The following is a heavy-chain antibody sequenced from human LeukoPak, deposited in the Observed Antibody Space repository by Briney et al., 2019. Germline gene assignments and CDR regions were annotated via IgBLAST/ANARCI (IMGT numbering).Heavy chain of an antibody. V-gene: IGHV4-38-2*01. CDR3: ARRPPYDILTGTPFDY. D-gene: IGHD3-9*01. CDR1: GYSISSGYY. J-gene: IGHJ4*02. CDR2: IYHSGST. Sequence: SETLSLTCAVSGYSISSGYYWGWIRQPPGKGLEWIGSIYHSGSTYYNPSPKSRVTISVDTSKNQFSLKLSSVPAADTAVYYCARRPPYDILTGTPFDYWGQGTLVTVSS.